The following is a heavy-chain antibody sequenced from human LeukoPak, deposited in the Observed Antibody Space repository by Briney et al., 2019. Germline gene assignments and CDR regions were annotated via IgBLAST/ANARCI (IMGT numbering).Heavy chain of an antibody. D-gene: IGHD6-6*01. J-gene: IGHJ1*01. CDR1: GGSISSYY. V-gene: IGHV4-59*01. Sequence: SETLSLTCTVSGGSISSYYWTWIRQPPGKGLEWIGYIYYSGSTNYNPSLQSRVTISVDTSKNQFSLNLNSVTAADTAVYYCARGGAARLHFQNWGQGTLVTVSS. CDR2: IYYSGST. CDR3: ARGGAARLHFQN.